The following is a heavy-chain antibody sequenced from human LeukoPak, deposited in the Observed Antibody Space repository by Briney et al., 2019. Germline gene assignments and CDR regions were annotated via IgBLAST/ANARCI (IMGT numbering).Heavy chain of an antibody. CDR1: GFTFSNYA. D-gene: IGHD3-9*01. Sequence: GGSLRLSCVASGFTFSNYAMSWVRQAPGKGLEWVSAITGSGTNTYYADSVKGRFTISRDNSRNTVFLQMNSLRHEDTAIYYCVIWGDYDVLTGYYVPDYWGQGTLVTVSS. CDR2: ITGSGTNT. CDR3: VIWGDYDVLTGYYVPDY. V-gene: IGHV3-23*01. J-gene: IGHJ4*02.